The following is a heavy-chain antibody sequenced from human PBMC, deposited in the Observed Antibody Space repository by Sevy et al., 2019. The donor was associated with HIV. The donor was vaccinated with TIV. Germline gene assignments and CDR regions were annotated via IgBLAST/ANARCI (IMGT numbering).Heavy chain of an antibody. D-gene: IGHD6-13*01. J-gene: IGHJ6*02. V-gene: IGHV3-23*01. Sequence: GGSLRLSCAASGFTFSTYTMNWVRQAPGKGLEWVSAISGSGGSTYYADSVKGRFTISRDKSKNTLYLQMNNLRAEDTAVYYCAKGDSTFYGMDVWGQGTTVTV. CDR3: AKGDSTFYGMDV. CDR1: GFTFSTYT. CDR2: ISGSGGST.